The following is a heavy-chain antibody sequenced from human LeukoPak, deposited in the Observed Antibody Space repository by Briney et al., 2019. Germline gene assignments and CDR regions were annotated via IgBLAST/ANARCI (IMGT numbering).Heavy chain of an antibody. CDR3: ARDIDNGDYVVY. D-gene: IGHD4-17*01. Sequence: PGGSLRLSCAASGFTFSSYGMSWVRQAPGKGLEWVSAISSTGGTTYYADSVKGRFTISRDNSKNTLYLQMNSLRAEDTAVYYCARDIDNGDYVVYWGQGTLVTVSS. CDR1: GFTFSSYG. V-gene: IGHV3-23*01. CDR2: ISSTGGTT. J-gene: IGHJ4*02.